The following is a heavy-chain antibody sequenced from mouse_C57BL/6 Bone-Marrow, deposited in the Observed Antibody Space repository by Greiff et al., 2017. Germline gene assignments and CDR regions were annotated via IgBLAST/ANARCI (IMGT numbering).Heavy chain of an antibody. Sequence: EVMLVESGGGLVKPGGSLKLSCAASGFTFSSYAMSWVRQTPEKRLEWVATISDGGSYTYYPDNVKGRFTIYRDNAKNNMYLQMSHLKSEDSALYYCARGVSWFAYWGQGTLVTVSA. V-gene: IGHV5-4*03. D-gene: IGHD2-13*01. CDR3: ARGVSWFAY. J-gene: IGHJ3*01. CDR2: ISDGGSYT. CDR1: GFTFSSYA.